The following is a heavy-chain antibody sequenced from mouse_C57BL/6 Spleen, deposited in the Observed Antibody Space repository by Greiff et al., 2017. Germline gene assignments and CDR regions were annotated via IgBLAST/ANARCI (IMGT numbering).Heavy chain of an antibody. D-gene: IGHD1-1*02. CDR1: GYTFTSYT. Sequence: QVQLQQSGAELARPGASVKMSCKASGYTFTSYTMHWVKQRPGQGLEWIGYINPSSGYTKYNQKFKDKATLTADKSSSTAYRQLSSLTSEDSAVYYCAREGYGPETPFAYWGQGTLVTVSA. CDR3: AREGYGPETPFAY. V-gene: IGHV1-4*01. CDR2: INPSSGYT. J-gene: IGHJ3*01.